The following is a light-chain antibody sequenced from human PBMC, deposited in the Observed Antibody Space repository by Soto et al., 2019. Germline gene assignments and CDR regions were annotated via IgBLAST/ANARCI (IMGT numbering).Light chain of an antibody. CDR1: SSDVGGYNF. CDR3: CSYAGSYPYV. CDR2: DVS. J-gene: IGLJ1*01. Sequence: QSALTQPRSVSGSPGQSVTISCTGTSSDVGGYNFVSWYQQHPVKAPKLMIYDVSKRPSGIPDRFSGSKSGNTSSLTISGLQADDEADYYCCSYAGSYPYVFGTGTKLTVL. V-gene: IGLV2-11*01.